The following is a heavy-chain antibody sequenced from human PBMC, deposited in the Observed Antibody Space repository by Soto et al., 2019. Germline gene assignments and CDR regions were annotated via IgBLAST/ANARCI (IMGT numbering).Heavy chain of an antibody. D-gene: IGHD3-3*01. CDR1: GGTFSSYA. CDR2: IIPIFGTA. J-gene: IGHJ6*02. CDR3: ARDDYDFWSGYYEAYYYYGMDV. V-gene: IGHV1-69*13. Sequence: SVKVSCKASGGTFSSYAISWVRQAPGQGLEWMGGIIPIFGTANYAQKFQGRVTITADESTSTAYMELSSLRSEDTAVYYCARDDYDFWSGYYEAYYYYGMDVWGQGTTVTVSS.